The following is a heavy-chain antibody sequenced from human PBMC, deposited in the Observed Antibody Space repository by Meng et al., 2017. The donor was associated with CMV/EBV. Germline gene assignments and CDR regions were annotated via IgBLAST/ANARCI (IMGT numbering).Heavy chain of an antibody. CDR2: ISSSGSYI. D-gene: IGHD3-3*01. CDR3: ARDYPLRSYVGYGMDV. J-gene: IGHJ6*02. CDR1: GFTFSSYS. Sequence: GESLKISCAASGFTFSSYSMNWVRQAPGKGLEWVSSISSSGSYIYYADSVKGRFTISRDNAKNSLYLQMNSLRAEDTAVYYCARDYPLRSYVGYGMDVWGQGTTVTVSS. V-gene: IGHV3-21*01.